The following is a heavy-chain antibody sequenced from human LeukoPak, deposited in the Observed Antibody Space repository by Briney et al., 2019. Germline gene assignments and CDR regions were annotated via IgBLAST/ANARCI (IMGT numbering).Heavy chain of an antibody. CDR1: GGTFSSYA. V-gene: IGHV1-69*13. Sequence: ASVKVSCKASGGTFSSYAISWVRQAPGQGLEWMGGIIPIFGTANYAQKFQGRVTIAADESTSTAYMELSSLRSEDTAVYYCARGTGEDYDFWSAQGYWGQGTLVTVSS. CDR3: ARGTGEDYDFWSAQGY. D-gene: IGHD3-3*01. J-gene: IGHJ4*02. CDR2: IIPIFGTA.